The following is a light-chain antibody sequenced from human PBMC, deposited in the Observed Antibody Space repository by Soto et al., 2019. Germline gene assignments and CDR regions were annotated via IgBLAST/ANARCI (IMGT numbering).Light chain of an antibody. CDR3: QSYDSSLSGWV. V-gene: IGLV1-40*01. CDR1: SSNIGAGYG. CDR2: VNG. J-gene: IGLJ3*02. Sequence: QSVLTQPPSVSGAPGQRVTISCTGSSSNIGAGYGVHWYQQLPGTAPKLLIYVNGNRPSGVPDRFSGSKSGTSASLAITGLRAEDEADYYCQSYDSSLSGWVFGGGTQLTVL.